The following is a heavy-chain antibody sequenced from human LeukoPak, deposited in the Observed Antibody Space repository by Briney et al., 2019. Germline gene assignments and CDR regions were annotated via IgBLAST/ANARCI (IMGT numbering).Heavy chain of an antibody. Sequence: GRSLRLSCAASGFTVSSNYMSWVRQAPGKGLEWVSVIYSGGSTYYADSVKGRFTISRDNSKNTMYLQMNSLRAQDTAVYYCAKDGAPSSSWYNEAFDSWGQGTMVTVSS. D-gene: IGHD6-13*01. CDR2: IYSGGST. CDR3: AKDGAPSSSWYNEAFDS. CDR1: GFTVSSNY. V-gene: IGHV3-53*01. J-gene: IGHJ3*02.